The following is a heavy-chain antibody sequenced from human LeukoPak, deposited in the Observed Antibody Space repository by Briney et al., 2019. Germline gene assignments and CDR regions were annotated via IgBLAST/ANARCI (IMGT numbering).Heavy chain of an antibody. D-gene: IGHD3-16*01. Sequence: ESLKISCKGSGYRFTNYWISWVRQMPGKGLEWMGRIDPSDSYTDYSPSFQGHVTFSADKSITTAYLQWSSLRASDTAMYYCATLILRAAPYYLDYWGQGTLVTVSS. CDR3: ATLILRAAPYYLDY. CDR1: GYRFTNYW. CDR2: IDPSDSYT. V-gene: IGHV5-10-1*01. J-gene: IGHJ4*02.